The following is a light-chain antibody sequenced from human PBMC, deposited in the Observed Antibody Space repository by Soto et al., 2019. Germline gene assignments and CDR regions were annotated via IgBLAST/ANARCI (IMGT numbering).Light chain of an antibody. CDR2: KTS. J-gene: IGKJ1*01. CDR1: QSLTMW. CDR3: KPWPVFSWS. Sequence: DIHMTQSPSTLSASVGDRVTITCRASQSLTMWLAWYQQKPGKAPNLLIYKTSSLESGVPSRFSGSGSGTEFTLTTTSRRLDVLATNFCKPWPVFSWSFGQGPKVEAK. V-gene: IGKV1-5*03.